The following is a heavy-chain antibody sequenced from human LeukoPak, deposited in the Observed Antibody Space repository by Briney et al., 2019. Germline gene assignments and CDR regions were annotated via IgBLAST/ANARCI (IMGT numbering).Heavy chain of an antibody. J-gene: IGHJ4*02. Sequence: SETLSLTCTVSGGSISSYYWSWIRQPPGKGLEWIGYIYYSGSTYYNPSLKSRLTISVDTSKNQFSLKLSSVTAADTAVYYCARRRGNTSGFQGYYFDYWGQGTLVTVSS. D-gene: IGHD6-19*01. V-gene: IGHV4-59*12. CDR3: ARRRGNTSGFQGYYFDY. CDR1: GGSISSYY. CDR2: IYYSGST.